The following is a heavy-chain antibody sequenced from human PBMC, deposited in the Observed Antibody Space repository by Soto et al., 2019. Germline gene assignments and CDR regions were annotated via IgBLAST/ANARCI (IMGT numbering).Heavy chain of an antibody. D-gene: IGHD6-13*01. CDR1: GGTFSTYG. CDR3: AREKGFEAAAEFDY. CDR2: IIPIFGTT. J-gene: IGHJ4*02. V-gene: IGHV1-69*01. Sequence: QVQLVQSGAEVKKRGSSVKVSCKASGGTFSTYGLSWVRQAPGQGLEWMGGIIPIFGTTTYAQKFQGRVTIIAEESTSTTYMALSSLRSEDTDVYYCAREKGFEAAAEFDYWGQGTLLTVSS.